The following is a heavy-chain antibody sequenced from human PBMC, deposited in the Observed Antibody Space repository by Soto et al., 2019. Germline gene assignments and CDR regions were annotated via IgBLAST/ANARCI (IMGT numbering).Heavy chain of an antibody. CDR1: GYTFTGYY. CDR2: INPNSGGT. CDR3: ARAYSSSWYPGYYYYYYGMDV. D-gene: IGHD6-13*01. Sequence: VKVSCKASGYTFTGYYMHWVRQAPGQGLERMGWINPNSGGTNYAQKFQGWVTMTRDTSISTAYMELSRLRSDDTAVYYCARAYSSSWYPGYYYYYYGMDVWGQGTTVTVSS. J-gene: IGHJ6*02. V-gene: IGHV1-2*04.